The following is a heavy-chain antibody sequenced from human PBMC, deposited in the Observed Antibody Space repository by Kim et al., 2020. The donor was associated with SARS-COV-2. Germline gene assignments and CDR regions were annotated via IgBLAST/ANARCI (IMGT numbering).Heavy chain of an antibody. CDR2: IYYSGST. CDR1: GGSISSSSYY. D-gene: IGHD3-10*01. CDR3: AGQDRYYYGSGSSFDY. V-gene: IGHV4-39*01. J-gene: IGHJ4*02. Sequence: SETLSLTCTVSGGSISSSSYYWGWIRQPPGKGLEWIGSIYYSGSTYYNPSLKSRVTISVDTSKNQFSLKLSSVTAADTAVYYCAGQDRYYYGSGSSFDYWGQGTLVTVSS.